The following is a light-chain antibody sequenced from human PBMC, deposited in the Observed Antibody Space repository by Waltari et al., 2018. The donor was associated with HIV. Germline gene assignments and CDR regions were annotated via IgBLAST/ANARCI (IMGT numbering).Light chain of an antibody. CDR1: SSDVGGYNY. J-gene: IGLJ3*02. CDR3: NSYAGSNNCV. Sequence: QSALTQPPSASGSPGQSVTISCTGTSSDVGGYNYVPWYQQHPGKAPQLMIYEVSQRPSGVPDLFSGSKSGNTASLTVSGLQAEYEADYYCNSYAGSNNCVFGVGTKLTVL. CDR2: EVS. V-gene: IGLV2-8*01.